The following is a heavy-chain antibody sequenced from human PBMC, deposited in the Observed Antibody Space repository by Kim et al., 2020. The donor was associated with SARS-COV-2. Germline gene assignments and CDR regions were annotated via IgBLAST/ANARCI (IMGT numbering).Heavy chain of an antibody. Sequence: ASVKVSCKASGYTFTSYAMHWVRQAPGQRLEWMGWINAGNGNTKYSQKFQGIVTITRDTSASTAYMELSSLRSEDTAVYYCARGGLLWFGDSFGAFDYWGQGTLVTVSS. J-gene: IGHJ4*02. CDR1: GYTFTSYA. V-gene: IGHV1-3*01. D-gene: IGHD3-10*01. CDR3: ARGGLLWFGDSFGAFDY. CDR2: INAGNGNT.